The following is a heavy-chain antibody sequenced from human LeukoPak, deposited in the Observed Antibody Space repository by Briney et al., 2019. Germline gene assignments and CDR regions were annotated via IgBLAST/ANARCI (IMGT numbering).Heavy chain of an antibody. CDR3: ARDYPPDYLGYGSGVPPYYYYYMDV. V-gene: IGHV1-69*05. D-gene: IGHD3-10*01. CDR1: GGTFSSYA. CDR2: IIPIFGTA. J-gene: IGHJ6*03. Sequence: GASVKVSCKASGGTFSSYAISWVRQAPGQGLEWMGGIIPIFGTANYAQKFQGRVTITTDESTSTAYMELSSLRSEDTAVYYCARDYPPDYLGYGSGVPPYYYYYMDVWGKGTTVTVSS.